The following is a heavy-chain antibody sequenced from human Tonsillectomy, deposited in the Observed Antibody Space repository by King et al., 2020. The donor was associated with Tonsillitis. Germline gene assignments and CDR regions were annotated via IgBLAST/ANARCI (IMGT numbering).Heavy chain of an antibody. V-gene: IGHV4-39*07. Sequence: QLQESGPGLVKPSETLSLTCTVSGGSISSSSYYWGWIRQPPGKGLEWIGSIYYSGSTYYNPSLKSRVTISVDTSKNQFSLKLSSVTAADTAVYYCGTLIVVATAAYVQHWGQGTLVTVSS. J-gene: IGHJ1*01. CDR1: GGSISSSSYY. D-gene: IGHD3-22*01. CDR3: GTLIVVATAAYVQH. CDR2: IYYSGST.